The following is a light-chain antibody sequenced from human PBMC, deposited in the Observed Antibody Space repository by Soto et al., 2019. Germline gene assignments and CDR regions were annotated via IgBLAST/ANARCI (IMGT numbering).Light chain of an antibody. J-gene: IGLJ2*01. CDR3: SSYVSSSTHV. CDR1: SSDVGGYNY. V-gene: IGLV2-14*01. CDR2: DVS. Sequence: QSALTQPASVSGSPGQSITISCTGTSSDVGGYNYVSWYQQHPGKAPKLIIYDVSNRPSGVSDRFSGSKSGNTASLTISGLQAEDEADYYCSSYVSSSTHVFGGGTKVTVL.